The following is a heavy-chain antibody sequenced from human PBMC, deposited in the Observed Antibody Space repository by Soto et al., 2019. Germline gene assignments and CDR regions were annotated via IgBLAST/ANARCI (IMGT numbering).Heavy chain of an antibody. CDR1: GGSFSGYY. Sequence: PSETLSLTCAVYGGSFSGYYWSWIRQPPGKGLEWIGEINHSGSTNYNPSLKSRVTISVDTSKNQFSLKLSSVTAADTAAYYCERGNQYYYGSGSYYNNWFDPRGKGPLVTVSS. CDR2: INHSGST. J-gene: IGHJ5*02. V-gene: IGHV4-34*01. D-gene: IGHD3-10*01. CDR3: ERGNQYYYGSGSYYNNWFDP.